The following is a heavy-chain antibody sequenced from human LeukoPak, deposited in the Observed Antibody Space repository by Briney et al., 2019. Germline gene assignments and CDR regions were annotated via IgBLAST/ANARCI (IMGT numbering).Heavy chain of an antibody. CDR2: IYTSGST. V-gene: IGHV4-4*07. Sequence: PSETLSLTCTVSGGSISRYYWSWIRQPAGKGLEWIGRIYTSGSTNYNPSLKSRVTMSVDTSKNQFSLKLSSVTAAVTAVYYCAGRRITGTTYYFDYWGEGTLVTVSS. CDR1: GGSISRYY. J-gene: IGHJ4*02. CDR3: AGRRITGTTYYFDY. D-gene: IGHD1-20*01.